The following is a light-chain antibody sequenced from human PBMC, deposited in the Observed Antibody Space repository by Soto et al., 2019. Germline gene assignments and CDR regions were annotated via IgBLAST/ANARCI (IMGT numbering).Light chain of an antibody. CDR1: QSLLHSNGYNS. V-gene: IGKV2-28*01. Sequence: IVMTQSPLSLPVTPGEPASISCRSSQSLLHSNGYNSLDWYLQKPGQSPQLLIYLGSNRASGVPDRFSCSGSGTDFTLKISRVEAEDVGVYYCMQALQTPRTFGQGTKVEIK. CDR2: LGS. CDR3: MQALQTPRT. J-gene: IGKJ1*01.